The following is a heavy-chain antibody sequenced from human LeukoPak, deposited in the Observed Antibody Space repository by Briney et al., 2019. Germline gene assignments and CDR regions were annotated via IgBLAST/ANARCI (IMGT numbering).Heavy chain of an antibody. D-gene: IGHD6-6*01. CDR1: GFSFSGHW. V-gene: IGHV3-74*01. J-gene: IGHJ4*02. Sequence: GGSLRLSCTASGFSFSGHWMHWARQLPGKGLVWVSRISPTGSTTSYADSVKGRFTVSRDNAKNTLYLQVNNLRAEDTAVYYCARGPNSNWSGLDFWGQGTLLTVST. CDR3: ARGPNSNWSGLDF. CDR2: ISPTGSTT.